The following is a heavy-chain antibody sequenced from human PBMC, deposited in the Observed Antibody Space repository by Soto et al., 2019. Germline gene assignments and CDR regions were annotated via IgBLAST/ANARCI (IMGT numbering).Heavy chain of an antibody. CDR2: IYYSGST. CDR3: ARETYYYDSHFDY. Sequence: SESLSLTGTVSGGSFSSGSYYWSWILQPPGKGLEWIGYIYYSGSTNYNPSLKSRVTISVDTSKNQFSLKLSSVTAADTAVYYCARETYYYDSHFDYWGQGTRVTVS. CDR1: GGSFSSGSYY. D-gene: IGHD3-22*01. V-gene: IGHV4-61*01. J-gene: IGHJ4*02.